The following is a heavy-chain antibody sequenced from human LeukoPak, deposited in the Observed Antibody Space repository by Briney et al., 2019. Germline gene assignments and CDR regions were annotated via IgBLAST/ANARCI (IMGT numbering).Heavy chain of an antibody. V-gene: IGHV3-74*01. D-gene: IGHD3-3*01. J-gene: IGHJ6*02. Sequence: GGSLRLSCAASGFNFSDHWMHWVRQVPGKGLVWVSRINADGTTTKYAGSAKGRFTISRDNAKNTVYLQMNSLRDEDAAVYYCAREATIFYDMDVWGQGTTVTVS. CDR3: AREATIFYDMDV. CDR1: GFNFSDHW. CDR2: INADGTTT.